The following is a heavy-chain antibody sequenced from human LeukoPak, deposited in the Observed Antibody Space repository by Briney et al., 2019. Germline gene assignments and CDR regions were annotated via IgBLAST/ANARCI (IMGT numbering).Heavy chain of an antibody. CDR2: ISAYNGNT. D-gene: IGHD3-10*01. CDR3: ARDSPITMVRGAHYYYGMDV. V-gene: IGHV1-18*01. Sequence: ASVKVSCKASGYTFTSYGISWVRQAPGQGLEWMGWISAYNGNTNYAQKLQGRVTTTTDTSTSTAYMELRSLRSDDTAVYYCARDSPITMVRGAHYYYGMDVWGQGTTVTVSS. CDR1: GYTFTSYG. J-gene: IGHJ6*02.